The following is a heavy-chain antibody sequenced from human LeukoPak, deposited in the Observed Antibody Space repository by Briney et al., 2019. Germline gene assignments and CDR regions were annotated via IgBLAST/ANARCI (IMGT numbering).Heavy chain of an antibody. CDR1: GFTFSSYS. J-gene: IGHJ5*02. CDR3: ARDLRPLEFDP. Sequence: SGGSLRLSCAASGFTFSSYSMNWVRQAPGKGLEWVSYISSSSSTIYYADSVKGRFTISRDNAKNSLYLQMNSLRAEDTAVYYRARDLRPLEFDPWGQGTLVTVSS. V-gene: IGHV3-48*04. CDR2: ISSSSSTI.